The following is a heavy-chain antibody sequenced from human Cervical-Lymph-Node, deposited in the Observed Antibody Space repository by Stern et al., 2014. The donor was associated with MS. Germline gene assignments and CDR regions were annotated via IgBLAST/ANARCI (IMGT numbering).Heavy chain of an antibody. Sequence: VQLVQSGAEGKKPGASVKVSCKASGYTFTSYYMHWVRQAPGQGLEWMGIINPSGGSTRYAQKFQGRVTMTRDTSTSTVYMELSSLRSEDTAVYYCARDLGRGYFDYWGQGTLVTVSS. V-gene: IGHV1-46*01. CDR3: ARDLGRGYFDY. CDR2: INPSGGST. CDR1: GYTFTSYY. J-gene: IGHJ4*02.